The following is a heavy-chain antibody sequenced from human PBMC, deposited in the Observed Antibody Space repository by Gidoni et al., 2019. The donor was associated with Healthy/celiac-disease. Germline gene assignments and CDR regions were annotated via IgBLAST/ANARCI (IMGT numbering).Heavy chain of an antibody. CDR3: TTDYGDYVGLFDY. V-gene: IGHV3-15*01. D-gene: IGHD4-17*01. CDR2: SKSKTDGGTT. J-gene: IGHJ4*02. CDR1: GFTFSNAW. Sequence: EVQLVESGGGLVKPGGSLRLSCAASGFTFSNAWMSWVRQAPGKGLEWVGRSKSKTDGGTTDYAAPVKGRFTISRDDSKNTLYLQMNSLKTEDTAVYYCTTDYGDYVGLFDYWGQGTLVTVSS.